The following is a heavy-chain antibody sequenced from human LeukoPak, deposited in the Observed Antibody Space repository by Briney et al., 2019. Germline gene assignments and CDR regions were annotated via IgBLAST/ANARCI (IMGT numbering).Heavy chain of an antibody. D-gene: IGHD2-15*01. CDR1: GFTLSDHN. Sequence: GGSLRLSCAASGFTLSDHNMDWVRQAPGEGLEWVGRTTNKAHSYTTEYAASVKGRFTISRDDSQNSLYLQMNSLKTEDTAVYYCARAPSGLDYWGQGILVTVSS. CDR2: TTNKAHSYTT. J-gene: IGHJ4*02. CDR3: ARAPSGLDY. V-gene: IGHV3-72*01.